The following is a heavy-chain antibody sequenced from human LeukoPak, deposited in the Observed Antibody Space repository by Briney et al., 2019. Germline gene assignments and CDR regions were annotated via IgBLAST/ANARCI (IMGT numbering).Heavy chain of an antibody. D-gene: IGHD6-19*01. V-gene: IGHV1-3*01. CDR1: GYTFTSYA. Sequence: ASVKVSCTASGYTFTSYAMHWVRQAPGQRLEWMGWINAGNGNTKYSQKFQGRVTITRDTSASTAYMELSSLRSEDTAVYYCAREHRGAVAGLSLYYYGMDVWGQGTTVTVSS. J-gene: IGHJ6*02. CDR3: AREHRGAVAGLSLYYYGMDV. CDR2: INAGNGNT.